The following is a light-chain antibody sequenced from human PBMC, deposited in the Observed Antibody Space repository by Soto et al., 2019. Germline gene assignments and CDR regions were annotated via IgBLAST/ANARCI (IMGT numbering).Light chain of an antibody. CDR2: AAS. V-gene: IGKV1-39*01. Sequence: LAASVEDRVIITCRASQSISNHLNWYQQKPGKAPKLLIFAASSLQSGVPSRFSGSRSGPDFTLTISSLQPEDFATYYCQQSYSSPPTLGQGTKVDIK. J-gene: IGKJ1*01. CDR1: QSISNH. CDR3: QQSYSSPPT.